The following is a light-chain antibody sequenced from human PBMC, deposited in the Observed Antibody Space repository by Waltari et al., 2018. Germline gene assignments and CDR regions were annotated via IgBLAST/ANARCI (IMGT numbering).Light chain of an antibody. CDR1: QNIDNY. Sequence: DIQMTHSPSSLSASVGDRVTITCRASQNIDNYLNWYQQKPGKAPNLLIYAASSLQSGVPSRFSGSGSGTHFTLTINSLQPEDFATYYCQQSYTTRWTFGQGTKVEIK. V-gene: IGKV1-39*01. CDR3: QQSYTTRWT. J-gene: IGKJ1*01. CDR2: AAS.